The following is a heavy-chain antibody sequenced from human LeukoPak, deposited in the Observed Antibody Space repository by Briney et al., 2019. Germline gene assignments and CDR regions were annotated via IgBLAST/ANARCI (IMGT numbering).Heavy chain of an antibody. CDR1: GYTFTSYG. V-gene: IGHV1-2*02. Sequence: ASVKVSCKASGYTFTSYGISWVRQAPGQGLEWMGWINPNSGGTNYAQRFQGRVTMTRDTSISTAYMELSRLRSDDTAVYYCARVRVQLERRDWFDPWGQGTLVTVSS. J-gene: IGHJ5*02. D-gene: IGHD1-1*01. CDR2: INPNSGGT. CDR3: ARVRVQLERRDWFDP.